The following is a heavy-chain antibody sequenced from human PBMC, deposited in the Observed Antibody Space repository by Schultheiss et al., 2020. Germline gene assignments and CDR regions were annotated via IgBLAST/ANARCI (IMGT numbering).Heavy chain of an antibody. Sequence: ASVKVSCKASGYIFTDYYIHWVRQAPGQGLEWMGGIIPSFETSIYAQRFQGRVTMTRDTSTSTVYMELSSLRSEDTAVYYCARDRYSSSPDYYYGMDVWGQGTTVTVSS. V-gene: IGHV1-46*01. CDR1: GYIFTDYY. D-gene: IGHD6-6*01. J-gene: IGHJ6*02. CDR2: IIPSFETS. CDR3: ARDRYSSSPDYYYGMDV.